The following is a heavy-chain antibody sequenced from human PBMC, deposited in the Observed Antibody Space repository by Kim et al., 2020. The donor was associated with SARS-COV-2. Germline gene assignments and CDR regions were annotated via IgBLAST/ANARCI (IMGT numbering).Heavy chain of an antibody. CDR3: ARESLYVLLWFGEHPENWFDP. CDR1: GGSISSYY. V-gene: IGHV4-4*07. J-gene: IGHJ5*02. Sequence: SETLSLTRTVSGGSISSYYWSWIRQPAGKGLEWIGRIYTSGSTNYNPSLKSRVTMSVDTSKNQFSLKLSSVTAADTAVYYCARESLYVLLWFGEHPENWFDPWGQGTLVTVSS. D-gene: IGHD3-10*01. CDR2: IYTSGST.